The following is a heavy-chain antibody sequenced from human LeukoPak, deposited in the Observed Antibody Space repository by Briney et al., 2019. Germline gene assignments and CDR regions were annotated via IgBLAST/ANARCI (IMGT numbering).Heavy chain of an antibody. CDR3: AKADSSGLYQNWLDP. Sequence: GGSLTLSWAASGFTFSSYSMNWVRQAPGKGLEWVLYISSSSSTIYYADSGKGRFTISRDKSKNTLYLQMSRLRAEDTAAYYCAKADSSGLYQNWLDPCGEGTLVTVSS. CDR1: GFTFSSYS. D-gene: IGHD3-22*01. CDR2: ISSSSSTI. V-gene: IGHV3-48*01. J-gene: IGHJ5*02.